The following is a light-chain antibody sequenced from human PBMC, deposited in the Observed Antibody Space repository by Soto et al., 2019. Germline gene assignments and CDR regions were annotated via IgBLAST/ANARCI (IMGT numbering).Light chain of an antibody. J-gene: IGKJ1*01. V-gene: IGKV1-6*01. Sequence: AIQMTQSPSSLSASVGDRVTITCRASQVIRNDLGWYQQKPGKAPKLLIYGASNLQSGVPSRFSGSGSGTNFTLTITRLQPVDFATYYCLHDHNYPWTFGQGTKVDIK. CDR3: LHDHNYPWT. CDR1: QVIRND. CDR2: GAS.